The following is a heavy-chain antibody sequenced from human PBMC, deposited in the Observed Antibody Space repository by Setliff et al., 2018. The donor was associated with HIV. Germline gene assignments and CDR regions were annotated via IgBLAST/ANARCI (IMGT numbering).Heavy chain of an antibody. CDR2: IYISGTT. CDR3: AGEHCSGGSCNGFDI. Sequence: SETLSLTCTVSGGSISTSYWNWIRQPPGKGLEWIAYIYISGTTNYNPSLKSRVTISVDTSKNQFSLKLSSVTAADTAVYYCAGEHCSGGSCNGFDIWGQGTMVTVSS. V-gene: IGHV4-4*09. CDR1: GGSISTSY. D-gene: IGHD2-15*01. J-gene: IGHJ3*02.